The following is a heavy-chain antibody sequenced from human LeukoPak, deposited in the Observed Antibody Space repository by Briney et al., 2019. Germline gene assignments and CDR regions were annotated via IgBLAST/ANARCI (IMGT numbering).Heavy chain of an antibody. V-gene: IGHV3-23*01. CDR1: GFTFSSYA. CDR2: ISGSGGST. Sequence: GGSLRLSCAASGFTFSSYAMSWVRQAPGKGLEWVSAISGSGGSTYYADSVKGRFTISSDNSKNTLYLQMNSLRAEDTAVYYCAKNRAVAGTNYFDYWGQGTLVTVSS. CDR3: AKNRAVAGTNYFDY. D-gene: IGHD6-19*01. J-gene: IGHJ4*02.